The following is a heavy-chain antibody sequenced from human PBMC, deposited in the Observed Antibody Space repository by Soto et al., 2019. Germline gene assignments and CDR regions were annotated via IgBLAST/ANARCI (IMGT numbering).Heavy chain of an antibody. CDR2: INSDGSST. CDR1: GFTFSSYW. Sequence: EVQLVESGGGLVQPGGSLRLSCAASGFTFSSYWMHWVRQAPGKGLVWVSRINSDGSSTSYADSVKGRFTISSDNAKNTLYLQMNSLRAEDTAVYYCVRTSLVVAAATLEDYWGQGTLVTVSS. V-gene: IGHV3-74*01. CDR3: VRTSLVVAAATLEDY. J-gene: IGHJ4*02. D-gene: IGHD2-15*01.